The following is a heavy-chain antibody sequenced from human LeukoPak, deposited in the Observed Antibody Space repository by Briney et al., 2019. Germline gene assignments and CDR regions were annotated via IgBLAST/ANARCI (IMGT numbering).Heavy chain of an antibody. Sequence: GGSLRLSCAASGFTFSSYGMHWVRQAPGKGLEWVAVIWYDGSNKYYADSVKGRFSISRDNSKNTLYLQMNSLRAEDTAVYYCAKSIESEIYDYGSGSYLDYWGQGTLVTVSS. J-gene: IGHJ4*02. CDR2: IWYDGSNK. CDR1: GFTFSSYG. D-gene: IGHD3-10*01. V-gene: IGHV3-33*06. CDR3: AKSIESEIYDYGSGSYLDY.